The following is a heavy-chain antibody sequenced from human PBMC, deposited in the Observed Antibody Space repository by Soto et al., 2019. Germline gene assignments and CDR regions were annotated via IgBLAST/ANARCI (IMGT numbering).Heavy chain of an antibody. V-gene: IGHV4-59*01. CDR3: ARVLRVRYFDWLPDY. Sequence: SETLSLTCTVSGGSISSYYWSWIRQPPGKGLEWIGYIYYSGSTNYNPSLKSRVTISVDTSKNQFSLKLSSVTAADTAVYYCARVLRVRYFDWLPDYWGRGTLVTVSS. J-gene: IGHJ4*02. CDR1: GGSISSYY. CDR2: IYYSGST. D-gene: IGHD3-9*01.